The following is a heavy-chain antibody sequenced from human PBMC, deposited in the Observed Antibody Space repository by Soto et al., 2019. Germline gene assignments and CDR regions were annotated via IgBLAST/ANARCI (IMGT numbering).Heavy chain of an antibody. D-gene: IGHD6-19*01. CDR2: ISNVGSNK. CDR3: ARDRSSGWDYFDS. Sequence: PGGSLRLSCAASGFTFSNYDMHWVRQTPGKGLEWVALISNVGSNKHSADSVKGRSTISRDNSKNTLYLQMNSLRPEDTAVYFCARDRSSGWDYFDSWGQGTLVTVSS. CDR1: GFTFSNYD. V-gene: IGHV3-30-3*01. J-gene: IGHJ4*02.